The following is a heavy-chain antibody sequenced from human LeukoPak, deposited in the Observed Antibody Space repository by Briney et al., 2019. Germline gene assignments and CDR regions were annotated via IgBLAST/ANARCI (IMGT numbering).Heavy chain of an antibody. V-gene: IGHV3-23*01. CDR1: GFTFSSYA. Sequence: GGSLRLSCAASGFTFSSYAMSWVRQAPGKGLEWVAAISGSGESTYYADSVKGPFTISRDNSKNTLYLQMNSLRAEDTAVYYCAKVRPGIGYFDYWGQGTLVTVSS. D-gene: IGHD2-21*01. CDR2: ISGSGEST. J-gene: IGHJ4*02. CDR3: AKVRPGIGYFDY.